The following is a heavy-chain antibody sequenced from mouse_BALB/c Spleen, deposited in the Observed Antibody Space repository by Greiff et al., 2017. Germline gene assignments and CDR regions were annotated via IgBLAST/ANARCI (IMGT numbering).Heavy chain of an antibody. Sequence: VQLQQSGAELVKPGASVKLSCKASGYTFTSYYMYWVKQRPGQGLEWIGEINPSNGGTNFNEKFKSKATLTVDKSSSTAYMQLSSLTSEDSAVYYCTRSDRYDSYDAMDYWGQGTSVTVSS. V-gene: IGHV1S81*02. D-gene: IGHD2-14*01. CDR2: INPSNGGT. J-gene: IGHJ4*01. CDR3: TRSDRYDSYDAMDY. CDR1: GYTFTSYY.